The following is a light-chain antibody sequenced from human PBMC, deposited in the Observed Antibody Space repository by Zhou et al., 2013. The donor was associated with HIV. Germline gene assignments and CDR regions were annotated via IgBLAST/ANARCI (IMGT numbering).Light chain of an antibody. V-gene: IGKV3-15*01. J-gene: IGKJ5*01. CDR2: GAS. CDR1: QSVSSSY. CDR3: QQYNNWPPIT. Sequence: EIVLTQSPATLSLSPGERATLSCGASQSVSSSYLTWYQQKPGQAPRLLIYGASTRATGFPARFSGSGSGTEFTLTISSLQSEDFAIYYCQQYNNWPPITFGQGTRLEIK.